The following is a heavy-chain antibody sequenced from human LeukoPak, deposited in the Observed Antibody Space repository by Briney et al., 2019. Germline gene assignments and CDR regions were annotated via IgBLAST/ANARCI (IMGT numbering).Heavy chain of an antibody. CDR2: ISYDGSNK. CDR1: GFTFSSYG. V-gene: IGHV3-30*18. J-gene: IGHJ4*02. CDR3: AKGGYSGSYLRVDY. D-gene: IGHD1-26*01. Sequence: PGGSLRLSCAASGFTFSSYGMHWVRQAPGKGLEWVAVISYDGSNKYYADSVKGRFTISRDNSKNTLYLQMNSLRAEDTAVYYCAKGGYSGSYLRVDYWGQGTLSPSPQ.